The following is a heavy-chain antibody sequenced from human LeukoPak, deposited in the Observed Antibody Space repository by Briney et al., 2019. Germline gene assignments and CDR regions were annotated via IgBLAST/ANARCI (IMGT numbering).Heavy chain of an antibody. V-gene: IGHV3-21*06. CDR2: ISGRSSYI. Sequence: GGSLRLSCAASGFTFSDYSMNWVRQAPGKGLEWVSSISGRSSYIYYADSVKGRFAISRDSAKNSLFMQMNSLRADDTAVYYCARGGGGADYWGQGTLVTVSS. J-gene: IGHJ4*02. CDR1: GFTFSDYS. D-gene: IGHD2-21*01. CDR3: ARGGGGADY.